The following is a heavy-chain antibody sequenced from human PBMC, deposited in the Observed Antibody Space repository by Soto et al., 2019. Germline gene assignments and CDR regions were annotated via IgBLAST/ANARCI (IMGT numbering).Heavy chain of an antibody. V-gene: IGHV1-69*02. J-gene: IGHJ3*02. CDR2: IIPILGIA. Sequence: GASVKVSCKASGGTFSSYTISWVRQAPGQGLEWMGRIIPILGIANYAQKFQGRVTITADKSTSTAYMELSSLRSEDTAVFYCAEDPGIAVAHPGDIWGKGTMVTAS. CDR3: AEDPGIAVAHPGDI. CDR1: GGTFSSYT. D-gene: IGHD6-19*01.